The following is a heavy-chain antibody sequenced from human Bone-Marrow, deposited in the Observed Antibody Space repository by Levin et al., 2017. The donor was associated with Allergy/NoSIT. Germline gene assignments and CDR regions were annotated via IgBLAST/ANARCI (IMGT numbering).Heavy chain of an antibody. CDR3: ARFYYGDPGY. CDR2: IYHSGST. Sequence: SQTLSLPCTVSGYSISSGYYWGWIRQPPGKGLEWIGSIYHSGSTYYNPSLKSRVTISVDTSKNQFSLKLSSVTAADTAVYYCARFYYGDPGYWGQGTLVTVSS. CDR1: GYSISSGYY. V-gene: IGHV4-38-2*02. J-gene: IGHJ4*02. D-gene: IGHD4-17*01.